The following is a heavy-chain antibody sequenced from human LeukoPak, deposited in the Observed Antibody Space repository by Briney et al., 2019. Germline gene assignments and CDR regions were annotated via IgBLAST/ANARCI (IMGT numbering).Heavy chain of an antibody. CDR1: GGSISSYY. V-gene: IGHV4-59*01. J-gene: IGHJ6*03. CDR3: ARDLTYYDFWSGRNYYYMDV. D-gene: IGHD3-3*01. Sequence: PSETLSLTCTVSGGSISSYYWSWIRQPPGKGLEWIGYIYYSGSTNYNPSLKSRVTIPVDTSKNQFSLKLSSVTAADTAVYYCARDLTYYDFWSGRNYYYMDVWGKGTTVTVSS. CDR2: IYYSGST.